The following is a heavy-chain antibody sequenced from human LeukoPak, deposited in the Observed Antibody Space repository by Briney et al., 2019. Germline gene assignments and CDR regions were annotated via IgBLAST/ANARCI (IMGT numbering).Heavy chain of an antibody. Sequence: SEALSLTCSVSGVSISTYYWSWIRQPPGKGLEWIGEINHFGSTNYNPSLKSRVTISIDTSKNQFSLKLSSVTAADTAVYYCARIRSRKWGFDYWGQGTLVTVSS. D-gene: IGHD1-26*01. CDR3: ARIRSRKWGFDY. CDR1: GVSISTYY. CDR2: INHFGST. J-gene: IGHJ4*02. V-gene: IGHV4-34*01.